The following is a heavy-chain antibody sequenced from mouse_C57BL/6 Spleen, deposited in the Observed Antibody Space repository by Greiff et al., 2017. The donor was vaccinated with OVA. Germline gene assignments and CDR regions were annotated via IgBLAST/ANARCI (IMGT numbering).Heavy chain of an antibody. CDR3: ARGVSAITTVVAPYWYFDV. CDR1: GFTFSDYG. Sequence: EVMLVESGGGLVKPGGSLKLSCAASGFTFSDYGMHWVRQAPEKGLEWVAYISSGSSTIYYADTVKGRFTISRDNAKNTLFLQMTSLRSEDTAMYYCARGVSAITTVVAPYWYFDVWGTGTTVTVSS. J-gene: IGHJ1*03. V-gene: IGHV5-17*01. CDR2: ISSGSSTI. D-gene: IGHD1-1*01.